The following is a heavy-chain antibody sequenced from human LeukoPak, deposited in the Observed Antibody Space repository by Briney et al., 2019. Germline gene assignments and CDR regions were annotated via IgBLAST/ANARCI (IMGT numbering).Heavy chain of an antibody. CDR1: GFTFSSYG. D-gene: IGHD3-10*01. J-gene: IGHJ4*02. CDR2: IWYDGSNN. CDR3: AKDRGHGDYFDY. Sequence: GSLRLSCASSGFTFSSYGMHWVRQAPGKGLEWVAVIWYDGSNNYYADSVKGRFTISRDNSKNTLYLQMNSLRDEDTAVYYCAKDRGHGDYFDYWGQGTLVTVSS. V-gene: IGHV3-33*06.